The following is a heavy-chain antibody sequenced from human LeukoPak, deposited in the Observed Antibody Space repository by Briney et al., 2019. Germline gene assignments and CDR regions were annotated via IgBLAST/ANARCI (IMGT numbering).Heavy chain of an antibody. D-gene: IGHD2-15*01. CDR3: ARVVATTSIDS. CDR2: IFHTGDV. J-gene: IGHJ4*02. V-gene: IGHV4-38-2*02. CDR1: GYSINSGYF. Sequence: PSETLSLTCTVSGYSINSGYFWGWVRPPPGKGPEWTGSIFHTGDVYYKQSLRSRVTVSVDTARNPVSLKVTTVTAADTALYSCARVVATTSIDSWGQGTLATVSS.